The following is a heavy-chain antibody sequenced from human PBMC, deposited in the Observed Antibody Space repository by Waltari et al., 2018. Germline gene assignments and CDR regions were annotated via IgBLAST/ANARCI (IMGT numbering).Heavy chain of an antibody. CDR2: INPNSGGT. CDR1: GYTFTGYY. D-gene: IGHD3-3*01. CDR3: ARDRGNYDFWSGYYVDYYYGMDV. Sequence: QVQLVQSGAEVKKPGASVKVSCKASGYTFTGYYMHWVRTAPGQGLEWMGWINPNSGGTNYAQKFQGWVTMTRDTSISTAYMELSRLRSDDTAVYYCARDRGNYDFWSGYYVDYYYGMDVWGQGTTVTVSS. V-gene: IGHV1-2*04. J-gene: IGHJ6*02.